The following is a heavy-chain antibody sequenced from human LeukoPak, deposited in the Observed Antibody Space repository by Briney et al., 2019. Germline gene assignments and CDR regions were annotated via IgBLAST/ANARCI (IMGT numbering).Heavy chain of an antibody. D-gene: IGHD1-1*01. CDR1: GGSISSGGYY. CDR3: ARVLPPGLEPGWFDP. CDR2: IYYSGST. Sequence: PSETLSLTCTVSGGSISSGGYYWSWIRQHPGKGLEWIGYIYYSGSTYYNPSLKSRVTISVDTSKNQFSLKLSSVTAADTAVYYCARVLPPGLEPGWFDPWGQGTLVTVSS. V-gene: IGHV4-31*03. J-gene: IGHJ5*02.